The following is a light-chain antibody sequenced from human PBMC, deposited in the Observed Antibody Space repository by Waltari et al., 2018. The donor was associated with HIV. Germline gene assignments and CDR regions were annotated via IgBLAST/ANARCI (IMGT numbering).Light chain of an antibody. CDR1: DSDFGLYNF. CDR3: ASFTGDDTLL. Sequence: SAVTQPASVSGLPGQSITISCTGGDSDFGLYNFVSWYQQPPGRFPRLILYDVDSRAPGISDRFSGSRSGPTASLNISRLRAEDEADYYCASFTGDDTLLFGGGTKVTVL. J-gene: IGLJ3*02. CDR2: DVD. V-gene: IGLV2-14*03.